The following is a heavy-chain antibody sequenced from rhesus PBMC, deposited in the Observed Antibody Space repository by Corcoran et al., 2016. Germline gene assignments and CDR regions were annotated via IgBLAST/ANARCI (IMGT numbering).Heavy chain of an antibody. J-gene: IGHJ2*01. CDR2: LYCDSGST. CDR3: ARDRTWYFDL. D-gene: IGHD2-33*01. Sequence: QVQLQESGPGVVKPSETLSLTCAVSGGSISGYYLWSWIRQPPGEGLEWIGYLYCDSGSTSHNPSLKSRVIISIDTSKSQFSLKLSSVTAADTAVYYWARDRTWYFDLWGPGTPITISS. V-gene: IGHV4-143*01. CDR1: GGSISGYYL.